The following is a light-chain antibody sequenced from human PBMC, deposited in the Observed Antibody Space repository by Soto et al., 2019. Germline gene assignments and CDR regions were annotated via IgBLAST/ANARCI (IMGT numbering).Light chain of an antibody. CDR2: LAS. J-gene: IGKJ4*01. CDR3: QQYNNWPRAT. CDR1: QSLLHSNGFIY. V-gene: IGKV2-28*01. Sequence: DIVMTQSPLSLPVTPGEPASISCRSSQSLLHSNGFIYLDWYLQKSGQSPQLLIYLASDRASGVPDRFSGSGSGTEFNLTISSLQSEDFGIYYCQQYNNWPRATFGGGTKVDIK.